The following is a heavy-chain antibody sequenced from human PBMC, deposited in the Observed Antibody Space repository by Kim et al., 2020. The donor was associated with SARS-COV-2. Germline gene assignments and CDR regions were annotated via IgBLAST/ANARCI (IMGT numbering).Heavy chain of an antibody. CDR3: ARGDCNRKKGTYDFWSGYPPRCIYYYYMDV. J-gene: IGHJ6*03. V-gene: IGHV4-31*03. Sequence: SETLSLTCTVSGGSISSGGYYWSWIRQHPGKGLEWIGYIYYSGSTYYNPSLKSRATISVDTSKNQFSLKLSSVTAADTAVYYCARGDCNRKKGTYDFWSGYPPRCIYYYYMDVWGKGTTVTVSS. CDR2: IYYSGST. CDR1: GGSISSGGYY. D-gene: IGHD3-3*01.